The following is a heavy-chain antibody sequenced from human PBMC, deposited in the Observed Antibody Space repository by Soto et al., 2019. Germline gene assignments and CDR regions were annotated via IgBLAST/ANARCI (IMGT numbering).Heavy chain of an antibody. CDR3: ANSLGGNYDGY. J-gene: IGHJ4*02. D-gene: IGHD3-16*01. V-gene: IGHV1-69*02. CDR2: IIPILGIA. Sequence: ASVKVSCKASGGTFSSYTISWVRQAPGQGLEWMGRIIPILGIANYAQKFQGRVTITADKSTSTAYMELSSLRSEDTAVYYCANSLGGNYDGYWGQGTLVTVSS. CDR1: GGTFSSYT.